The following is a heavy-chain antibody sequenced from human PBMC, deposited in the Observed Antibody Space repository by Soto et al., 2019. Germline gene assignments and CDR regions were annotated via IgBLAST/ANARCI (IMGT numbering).Heavy chain of an antibody. Sequence: PGESLKLSCKGSGYSFTDYWIGWVRQMPGKGLEWMGIIYPGDSDTRYSPSFQGQVTISADKSINTAYLQWSSLKASGTAMYYCARHGRYCSGGTCYSMYYFDYWGQGTLVTVSS. CDR2: IYPGDSDT. CDR1: GYSFTDYW. D-gene: IGHD2-15*01. CDR3: ARHGRYCSGGTCYSMYYFDY. J-gene: IGHJ4*02. V-gene: IGHV5-51*01.